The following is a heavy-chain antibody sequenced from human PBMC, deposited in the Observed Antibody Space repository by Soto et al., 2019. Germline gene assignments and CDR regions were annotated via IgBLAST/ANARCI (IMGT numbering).Heavy chain of an antibody. CDR1: GFTFSTYS. D-gene: IGHD3-3*01. V-gene: IGHV3-48*02. Sequence: EVQLVESGGGLVQPGGSLRLSCVASGFTFSTYSMNWVRQAPGKGLEWISYISSSSSTTYADSVKGRFTISRDNAKNSLYLQVNSLRDEYTAVYYCARTIWSGYFQADYWGQGTLVTVSS. CDR2: ISSSSSTT. CDR3: ARTIWSGYFQADY. J-gene: IGHJ4*02.